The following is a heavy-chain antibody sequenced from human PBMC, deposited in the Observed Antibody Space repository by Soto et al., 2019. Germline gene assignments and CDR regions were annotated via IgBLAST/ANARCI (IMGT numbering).Heavy chain of an antibody. CDR3: ARSTPHYDILSGYYSGSFDY. V-gene: IGHV4-59*08. CDR2: IYYSGST. CDR1: GGSISNYY. Sequence: PSETLSLTCTVSGGSISNYYWTWIRQPPGKGLEWIGYIYYSGSTNYNPSLKSRVTISVDTSKNQFSLKLTSVTAADTAVYYCARSTPHYDILSGYYSGSFDYWGQGTLVTVSS. J-gene: IGHJ4*02. D-gene: IGHD3-9*01.